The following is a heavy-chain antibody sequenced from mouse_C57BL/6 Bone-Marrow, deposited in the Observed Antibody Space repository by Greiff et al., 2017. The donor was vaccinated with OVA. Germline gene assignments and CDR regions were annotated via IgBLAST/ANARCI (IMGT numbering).Heavy chain of an antibody. D-gene: IGHD1-1*01. CDR3: ARNNYYGPYYYAMDY. CDR1: GFSLTSYA. Sequence: VHLVESGPGLVAPSQSLSITCTVSGFSLTSYAISWVRQPPGKGLEWLGVIWTGGGTNYNSALKSRLSISKDNSKSQVFLKMNSLQTDDTARYYCARNNYYGPYYYAMDYWGQGTSVTVSS. J-gene: IGHJ4*01. V-gene: IGHV2-9-1*01. CDR2: IWTGGGT.